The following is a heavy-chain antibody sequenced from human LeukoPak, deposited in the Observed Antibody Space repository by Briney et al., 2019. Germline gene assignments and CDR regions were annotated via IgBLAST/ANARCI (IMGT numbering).Heavy chain of an antibody. Sequence: PGGSLRLSCAASGFTFSSYAMHWVRQAPGKGLEWVAVISYDGSNKYYADSVKGRFTISRDNAKNSLYLQMNSLRAEDTAVYYCARGPGIAAAGTNLLFYYYYYMDVWGKGTTVTISS. CDR3: ARGPGIAAAGTNLLFYYYYYMDV. V-gene: IGHV3-30*04. D-gene: IGHD6-13*01. CDR2: ISYDGSNK. CDR1: GFTFSSYA. J-gene: IGHJ6*03.